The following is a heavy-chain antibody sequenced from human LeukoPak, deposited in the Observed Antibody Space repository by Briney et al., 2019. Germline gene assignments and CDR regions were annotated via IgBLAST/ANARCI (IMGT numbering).Heavy chain of an antibody. J-gene: IGHJ2*01. Sequence: PGGSLRLSCAASGFTFSSYAMSWVRQAPGKGLEWVASISGNGGSTYYADSVKGRFTISRDNSRNAVFLQMISPRDDDTAIYYCAKIERWLVHGFDLWGRGTLVTVSS. CDR3: AKIERWLVHGFDL. CDR1: GFTFSSYA. D-gene: IGHD6-19*01. CDR2: ISGNGGST. V-gene: IGHV3-23*01.